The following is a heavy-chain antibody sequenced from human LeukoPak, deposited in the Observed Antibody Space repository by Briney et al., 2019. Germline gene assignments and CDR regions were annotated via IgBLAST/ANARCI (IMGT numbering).Heavy chain of an antibody. V-gene: IGHV1-3*01. D-gene: IGHD5-12*01. J-gene: IGHJ4*02. Sequence: KFQGRVTITRDTSASTAYMELSRLRSEDTAVYYCASYSGYDYVIFDYWGQGTLVTVSS. CDR3: ASYSGYDYVIFDY.